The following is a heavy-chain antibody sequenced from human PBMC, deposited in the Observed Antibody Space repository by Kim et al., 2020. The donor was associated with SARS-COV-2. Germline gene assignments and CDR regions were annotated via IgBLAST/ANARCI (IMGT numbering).Heavy chain of an antibody. Sequence: ASVKVSCKASGYTFTSYSMHWLRQAPGQGLEWMGIINPGSGSTTYAQKFQGRVTMTRDTSTSTVYMELSSLRSEDTAVYYCARVLISSGVDCWGQGSLVTVSS. V-gene: IGHV1-46*01. CDR2: INPGSGST. CDR1: GYTFTSYS. J-gene: IGHJ4*02. CDR3: ARVLISSGVDC. D-gene: IGHD6-25*01.